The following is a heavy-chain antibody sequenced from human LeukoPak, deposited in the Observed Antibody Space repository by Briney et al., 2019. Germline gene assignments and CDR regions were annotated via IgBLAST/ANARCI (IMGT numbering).Heavy chain of an antibody. CDR3: AKLDGVVPRWFDP. D-gene: IGHD3-3*01. J-gene: IGHJ5*02. V-gene: IGHV3-23*01. CDR1: GFTFSSYA. CDR2: VSGSGAGT. Sequence: PGGSLRLSCAASGFTFSSYAMSWVRQAPGKGLEWVSGVSGSGAGTYYADSVKGRFTISRDNSKNTLYLQMNSLRAEDTALYYCAKLDGVVPRWFDPWGQGTLVTVSS.